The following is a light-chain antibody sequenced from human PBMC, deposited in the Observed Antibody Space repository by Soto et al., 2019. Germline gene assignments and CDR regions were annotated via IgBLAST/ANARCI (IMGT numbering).Light chain of an antibody. Sequence: SYELTQPPSVSVSPGQTSRITCSGDALPKXYAXXCXXKXGXXXVXXXYKDSERPSGIPERFSGFSSGTTVTLTISGVQAEDEADYYCQSADSSAYVFGTGTKV. CDR1: ALPKXY. CDR2: KDS. CDR3: QSADSSAYV. V-gene: IGLV3-25*02. J-gene: IGLJ1*01.